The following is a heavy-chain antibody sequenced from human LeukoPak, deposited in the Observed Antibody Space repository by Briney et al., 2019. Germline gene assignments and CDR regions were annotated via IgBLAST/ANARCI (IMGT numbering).Heavy chain of an antibody. CDR2: INPNSGGT. D-gene: IGHD3-10*01. J-gene: IGHJ4*02. Sequence: ASVKVSCKASGYTFTVYYMHWVRQAPGQGLEWMGRINPNSGGTNYAQKFQGRVTMTRDTSISTAYMELSRLRSDDTAVYYCARDGGDLWSGESYYFDYWGQGTLVTVSS. CDR3: ARDGGDLWSGESYYFDY. CDR1: GYTFTVYY. V-gene: IGHV1-2*06.